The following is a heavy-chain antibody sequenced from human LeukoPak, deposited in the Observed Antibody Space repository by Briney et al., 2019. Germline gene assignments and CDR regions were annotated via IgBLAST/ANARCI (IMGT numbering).Heavy chain of an antibody. CDR3: ARDYYDSSCYYRPLDY. CDR2: IYYSGST. D-gene: IGHD3-22*01. CDR1: GGSISSDH. J-gene: IGHJ4*02. Sequence: KPSEPLSLPCTVSGGSISSDHWNWIRQPPGKGLEWIGYIYYSGSTNYNPSLKSRVTISVDTSKNQFSLKLSSVTAADTAVYYCARDYYDSSCYYRPLDYWGQGTLVTVSS. V-gene: IGHV4-59*01.